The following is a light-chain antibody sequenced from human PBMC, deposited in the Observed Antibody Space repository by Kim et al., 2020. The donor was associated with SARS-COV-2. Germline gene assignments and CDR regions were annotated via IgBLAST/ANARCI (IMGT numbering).Light chain of an antibody. V-gene: IGKV3-20*01. Sequence: EIVLTHSPGTLSLSPGERATLSCRASQSVSNRCLAWYQQKPGQAPRLLIYGESTRATGIPDRFSGSGSGTDFTLTISRLEPEDFAVYFCHQYGSSPLTFGQGTRLEIK. CDR2: GES. J-gene: IGKJ5*01. CDR1: QSVSNRC. CDR3: HQYGSSPLT.